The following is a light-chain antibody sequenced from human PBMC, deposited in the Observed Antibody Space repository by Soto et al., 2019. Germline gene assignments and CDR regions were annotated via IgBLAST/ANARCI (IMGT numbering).Light chain of an antibody. CDR2: GAS. J-gene: IGKJ4*01. CDR3: QQYHNWPPLT. V-gene: IGKV3D-15*01. Sequence: ETLMTQSPATLSASPGERVTLSCRASQNINFNLAWYQQKPGQAPRVLIYGASSRASGIPDRFSGSGSGTDFTLTISRLEHDDFAFYYCQQYHNWPPLTFGGGTRVELK. CDR1: QNINFN.